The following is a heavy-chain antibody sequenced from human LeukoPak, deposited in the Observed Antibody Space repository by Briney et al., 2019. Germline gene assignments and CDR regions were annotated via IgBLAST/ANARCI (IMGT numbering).Heavy chain of an antibody. J-gene: IGHJ4*02. CDR2: ISSSSSNI. Sequence: GGSLRRSCADSGFTFSSYSMNGVRQAPGKGLEWVSSISSSSSNIYYADSVKGRFTISRDNAKNSLYLQMNSLRVEDTAVYYCARCTTGRTFGSLRQIKRSREIDYWGQGTLVTLSS. V-gene: IGHV3-21*01. CDR3: ARCTTGRTFGSLRQIKRSREIDY. D-gene: IGHD1-1*01. CDR1: GFTFSSYS.